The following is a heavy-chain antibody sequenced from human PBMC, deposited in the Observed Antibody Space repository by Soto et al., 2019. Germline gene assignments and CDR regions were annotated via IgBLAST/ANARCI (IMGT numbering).Heavy chain of an antibody. Sequence: QVQLQESGPGLVKPSETLSLTCTISSDSISSYFWSWIRQPAGKGLEWIGRMYVTGTTSYNPSLKSRVTMSVDTSKNRFSLRLSSVTAADTAVYYCARDGEYSSGWFIFDHWGQGALVTVSS. V-gene: IGHV4-4*07. CDR1: SDSISSYF. J-gene: IGHJ4*02. D-gene: IGHD6-19*01. CDR3: ARDGEYSSGWFIFDH. CDR2: MYVTGTT.